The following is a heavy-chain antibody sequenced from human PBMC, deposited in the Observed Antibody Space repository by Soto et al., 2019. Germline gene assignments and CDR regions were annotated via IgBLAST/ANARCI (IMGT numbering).Heavy chain of an antibody. V-gene: IGHV1-2*02. D-gene: IGHD6-19*01. Sequence: ASVMVSCKASGYSFTGYYMHWVRQAPGQGLEWMGWINPNSGGTNYAQKFQGRVTMTRDTSISTAYMELSRLRSDDTAVYYCARSSGWYHWFEPWGQGIKVTVSS. J-gene: IGHJ5*02. CDR2: INPNSGGT. CDR3: ARSSGWYHWFEP. CDR1: GYSFTGYY.